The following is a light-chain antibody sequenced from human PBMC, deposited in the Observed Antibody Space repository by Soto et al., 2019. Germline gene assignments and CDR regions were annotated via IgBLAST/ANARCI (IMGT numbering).Light chain of an antibody. CDR3: QQSYSAPRT. V-gene: IGKV1-39*01. J-gene: IGKJ1*01. Sequence: DIQMTQSPSSLSASVGDRVTISCRASQSISNYLNWFQQKPGKAPNLLIYAGSSLQSGVPSRFSGSGSGTEFTLTISSLQPGDFATYYCQQSYSAPRTFGQGTKVEIK. CDR1: QSISNY. CDR2: AGS.